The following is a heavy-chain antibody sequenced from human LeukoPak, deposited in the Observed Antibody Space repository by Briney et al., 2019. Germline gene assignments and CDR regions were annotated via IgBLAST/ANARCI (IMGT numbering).Heavy chain of an antibody. J-gene: IGHJ4*02. Sequence: ASVKVSRKASGYTFTSYDINWVRQATGQGLEWMGWMNPNSGNTGYAQKFQGRVTMTRNTSISTAYMELSSLRSEDTAVYYCARGLRGYDYVWGSYRYRFDYWGQGTLVTVSS. CDR2: MNPNSGNT. D-gene: IGHD3-16*02. CDR3: ARGLRGYDYVWGSYRYRFDY. V-gene: IGHV1-8*01. CDR1: GYTFTSYD.